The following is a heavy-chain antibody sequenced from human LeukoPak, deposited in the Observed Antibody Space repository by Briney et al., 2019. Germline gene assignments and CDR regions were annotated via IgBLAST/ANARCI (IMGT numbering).Heavy chain of an antibody. CDR1: GFTFSSYE. CDR3: AELGMIGGV. D-gene: IGHD3-10*02. V-gene: IGHV3-48*03. Sequence: GRSLRLSCAASGFTFSSYEMNRVRQAPGKGLEWVSYISSSGSIIYYADSVKGRFTISRDNAKNSLYLQMNSLRAEDTAVYYCAELGMIGGVWGKGTTVTISS. J-gene: IGHJ6*04. CDR2: ISSSGSII.